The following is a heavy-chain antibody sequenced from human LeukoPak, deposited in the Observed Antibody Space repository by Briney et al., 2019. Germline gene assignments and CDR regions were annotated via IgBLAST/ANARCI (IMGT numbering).Heavy chain of an antibody. Sequence: SETLSLTCAVSGGSISSGGYSWSWIQQPPGKGLEWIGYIYHSGSTYYNPSLKSRVTISVDRSKNQFSLKLSSVTAADTAVYYCARAIGAAARGWFDPWGQGTLVTVSS. J-gene: IGHJ5*02. CDR3: ARAIGAAARGWFDP. V-gene: IGHV4-30-2*01. CDR2: IYHSGST. D-gene: IGHD6-13*01. CDR1: GGSISSGGYS.